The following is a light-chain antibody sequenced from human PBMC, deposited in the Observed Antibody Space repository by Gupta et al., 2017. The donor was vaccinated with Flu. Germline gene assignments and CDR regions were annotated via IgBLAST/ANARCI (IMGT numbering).Light chain of an antibody. J-gene: IGKJ4*01. CDR2: DAS. V-gene: IGKV3-11*01. Sequence: EIVLTQSPATLSLSPGERATLSCRASQSVSIYLAWYQQKPGQAPRLLIYDASNRATGIPARFSGSGSGTDFTLTINSLEPEDYGVYYCQHRSNRPLTFGGGTKVEI. CDR3: QHRSNRPLT. CDR1: QSVSIY.